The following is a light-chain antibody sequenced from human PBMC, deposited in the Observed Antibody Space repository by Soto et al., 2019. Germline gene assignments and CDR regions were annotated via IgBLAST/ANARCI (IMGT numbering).Light chain of an antibody. CDR3: QQYNSWNRT. V-gene: IGKV3-15*01. Sequence: DIEMTQSPATLSVSPGERATLSCRASQSVTDNLAWYQHKPGQAPRLLIYGASTRASGIPARFSGSGSGTDFTLTISSLQSEDFAVYYCQQYNSWNRTCGPGTKVDIK. CDR2: GAS. J-gene: IGKJ1*01. CDR1: QSVTDN.